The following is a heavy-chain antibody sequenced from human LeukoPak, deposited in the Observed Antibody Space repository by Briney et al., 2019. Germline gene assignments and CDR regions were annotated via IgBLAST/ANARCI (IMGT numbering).Heavy chain of an antibody. CDR2: IYYSGST. V-gene: IGHV4-31*03. J-gene: IGHJ4*02. D-gene: IGHD6-13*01. CDR3: ARAEGIAAAVVGY. CDR1: GGSVRSGGYY. Sequence: TLSLTCTVSGGSVRSGGYYWSWIRQHPGKGLEWIGYIYYSGSTYYNPSRKSRVTISVDTSKNQFSLKLSSVTAADTAVYYCARAEGIAAAVVGYWGQGTLVTVSS.